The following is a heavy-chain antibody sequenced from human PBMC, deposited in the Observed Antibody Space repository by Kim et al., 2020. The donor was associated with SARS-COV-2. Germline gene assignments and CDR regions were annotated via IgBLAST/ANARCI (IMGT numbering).Heavy chain of an antibody. J-gene: IGHJ4*02. D-gene: IGHD3-10*01. V-gene: IGHV3-48*03. CDR3: ARGFQEWFGDPGDKFDY. Sequence: VKGRFTISRDNAKNSLYLQMNRLRAEDTAVYYCARGFQEWFGDPGDKFDYWGQGTLVTVSS.